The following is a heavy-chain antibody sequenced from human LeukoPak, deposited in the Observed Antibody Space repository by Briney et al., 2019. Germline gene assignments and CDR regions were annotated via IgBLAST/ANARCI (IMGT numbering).Heavy chain of an antibody. CDR2: IYSGGST. J-gene: IGHJ4*02. D-gene: IGHD3-10*01. V-gene: IGHV3-53*01. CDR1: GFTFRSYE. CDR3: ARGARAPDY. Sequence: GGSLRLSCAASGFTFRSYEMNWVRQAPGKGLEWVSVIYSGGSTYYADSVKGRFTISRDNSKNTLFLQMNSLRAEDTAVYYCARGARAPDYWGQGTLVTVSS.